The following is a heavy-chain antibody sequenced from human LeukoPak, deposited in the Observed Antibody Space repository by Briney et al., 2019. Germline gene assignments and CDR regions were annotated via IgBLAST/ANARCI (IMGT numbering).Heavy chain of an antibody. CDR1: GYTFTGYY. D-gene: IGHD5-18*01. CDR3: ARDDSEDTGTDY. Sequence: ASAKVSCKASGYTFTGYYMHWVRQAPGQGLEWMGWINPNSGGTNYAQKFQGRVTMTRDTSISTAYMELSRLRSDDTAVYYCARDDSEDTGTDYWGQGTLVTVSS. J-gene: IGHJ4*02. V-gene: IGHV1-2*02. CDR2: INPNSGGT.